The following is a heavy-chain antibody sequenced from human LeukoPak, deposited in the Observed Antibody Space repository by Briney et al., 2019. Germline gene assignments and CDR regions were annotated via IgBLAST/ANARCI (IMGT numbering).Heavy chain of an antibody. CDR2: IRGKANSYAT. J-gene: IGHJ6*02. CDR3: TRQGAVAGNYYYYGMDV. CDR1: GFTFSGSA. V-gene: IGHV3-73*01. D-gene: IGHD6-19*01. Sequence: GGSLRLSCAASGFTFSGSAMHWVRQASGKGLEWVGRIRGKANSYATAYAASVKGRFTISRDDSKNTAYLQMSSLKTEDTAVYYCTRQGAVAGNYYYYGMDVWGQGTTVTVSS.